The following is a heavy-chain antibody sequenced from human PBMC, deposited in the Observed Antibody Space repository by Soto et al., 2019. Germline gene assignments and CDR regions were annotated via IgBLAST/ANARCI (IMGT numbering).Heavy chain of an antibody. D-gene: IGHD4-17*01. CDR3: ARGRATVTTDDAFDI. J-gene: IGHJ3*02. CDR2: IIPIFGTA. Sequence: SVKVSFKASGGTFSSYAISWLRQAPGQGLEWMGGIIPIFGTANYAQKFQGRVTITADESTSTAYMELSSLRSEDTAVYYCARGRATVTTDDAFDIWGQGTMVTVSS. CDR1: GGTFSSYA. V-gene: IGHV1-69*13.